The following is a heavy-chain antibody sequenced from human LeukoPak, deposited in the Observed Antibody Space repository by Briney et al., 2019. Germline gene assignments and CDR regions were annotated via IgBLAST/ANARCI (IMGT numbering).Heavy chain of an antibody. CDR2: INAGDSET. CDR3: ARVVVPAAISF. D-gene: IGHD2-2*01. CDR1: GYKFTNYW. V-gene: IGHV5-51*01. J-gene: IGHJ4*02. Sequence: GESLQISSKASGYKFTNYWIGWVRQLSGKGLEWMGIINAGDSETIYSPSFQGQLTISVDKSVSTAYLHWTSLKASDTAMYYCARVVVPAAISFWGQGTLVNVFS.